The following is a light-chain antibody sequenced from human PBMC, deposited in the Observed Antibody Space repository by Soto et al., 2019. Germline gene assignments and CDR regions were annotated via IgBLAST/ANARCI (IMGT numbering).Light chain of an antibody. CDR1: SSNIGNNY. V-gene: IGLV1-51*02. J-gene: IGLJ3*02. CDR3: GTWDSSLSPGV. CDR2: ENN. Sequence: QSVLTQPPSVSAAPGQKVTISCSGSSSNIGNNYLSWYQQLPGTAPKLLIYENNKRPSGIPDRFSGYKSGTSATLGITGLQTGDEADDYCGTWDSSLSPGVFGEGTKLTVL.